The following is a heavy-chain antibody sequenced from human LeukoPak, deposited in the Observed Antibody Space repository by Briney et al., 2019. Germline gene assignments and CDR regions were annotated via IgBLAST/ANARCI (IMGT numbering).Heavy chain of an antibody. J-gene: IGHJ4*02. CDR3: ARDLSSTSNWEFDY. CDR2: INLNSGGT. CDR1: GYTFTGYF. D-gene: IGHD1-26*01. V-gene: IGHV1-2*06. Sequence: GASVKVSCKASGYTFTGYFMHWVRQAPGQGLEWMGRINLNSGGTYYARNFQGRVTMTRDTSISTAYVELSRLTSDDTAVYYCARDLSSTSNWEFDYWGQGTLVTVSS.